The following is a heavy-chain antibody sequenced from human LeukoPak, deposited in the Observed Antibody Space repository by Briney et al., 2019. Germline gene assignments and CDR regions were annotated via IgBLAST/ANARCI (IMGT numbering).Heavy chain of an antibody. D-gene: IGHD3-22*01. CDR3: ANGGPMIVVVHPPGMDV. CDR2: IIDDGSST. Sequence: PGGSLRLSCAASGFTFNRNVMSWVRQAPGKGLEWVSAIIDDGSSTYYADSVKGRFTISRDNSKNTLYLQMNSLRAEDTAVYYCANGGPMIVVVHPPGMDVWGQGTTVTVSS. CDR1: GFTFNRNV. V-gene: IGHV3-23*01. J-gene: IGHJ6*02.